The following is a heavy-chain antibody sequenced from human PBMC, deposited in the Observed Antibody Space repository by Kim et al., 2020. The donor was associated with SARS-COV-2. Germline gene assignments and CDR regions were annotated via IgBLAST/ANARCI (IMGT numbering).Heavy chain of an antibody. CDR3: ARGLIAAAGDYGMDV. CDR2: INHSGST. CDR1: GGSFSGYY. J-gene: IGHJ6*02. D-gene: IGHD6-13*01. V-gene: IGHV4-34*01. Sequence: SETLSLTCAVYGGSFSGYYWSWIRQPPGKGLEWIGEINHSGSTNYNPSLKSRVTISVDTSKNQFSLKLSSVTAADTAVYYCARGLIAAAGDYGMDVWGQGTTVTVSS.